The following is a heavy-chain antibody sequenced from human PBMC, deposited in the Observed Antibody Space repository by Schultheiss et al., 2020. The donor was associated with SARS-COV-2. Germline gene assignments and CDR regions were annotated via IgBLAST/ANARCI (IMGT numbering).Heavy chain of an antibody. CDR2: VGWNSGSV. Sequence: GGSLRLSCVVSGVRFDDYAMHWVRQRPGKGLEWVSGVGWNSGSVHYADSVKGRFTISRDNAKNSLYLQMNSLRAEDTALYYCARGRYYDFWSGFSYWGQGTLVTVSS. D-gene: IGHD3-3*01. CDR1: GVRFDDYA. J-gene: IGHJ4*02. V-gene: IGHV3-9*01. CDR3: ARGRYYDFWSGFSY.